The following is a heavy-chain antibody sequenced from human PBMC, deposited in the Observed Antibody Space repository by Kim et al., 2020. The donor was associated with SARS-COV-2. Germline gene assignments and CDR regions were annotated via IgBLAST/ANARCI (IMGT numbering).Heavy chain of an antibody. D-gene: IGHD6-19*01. J-gene: IGHJ4*02. Sequence: SYSPSFQGQVTISADKSISTAYLQWSSLKPSDTAIYYCARRSSGWYPFDYWGQGTLVTVSS. CDR3: ARRSSGWYPFDY. V-gene: IGHV5-51*01.